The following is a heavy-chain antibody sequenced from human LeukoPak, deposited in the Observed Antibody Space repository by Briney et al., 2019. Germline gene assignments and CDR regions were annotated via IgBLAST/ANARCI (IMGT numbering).Heavy chain of an antibody. Sequence: ASVKVSCKASGGTFSSYAISWVRQAPGQGLEWMGGIIPIFGTANYAQKFQGRATITADESTSTAYMELSSLRSEDTAVYYCARHQSGSYYYYGMDVWGQGTTVTVS. CDR3: ARHQSGSYYYYGMDV. J-gene: IGHJ6*02. V-gene: IGHV1-69*13. CDR2: IIPIFGTA. D-gene: IGHD1-26*01. CDR1: GGTFSSYA.